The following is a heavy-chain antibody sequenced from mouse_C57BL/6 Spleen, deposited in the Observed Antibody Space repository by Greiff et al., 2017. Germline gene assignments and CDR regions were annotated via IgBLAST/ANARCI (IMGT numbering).Heavy chain of an antibody. CDR3: ATIYYDYDGAWFAY. V-gene: IGHV1-74*01. Sequence: QVQLKQPGAELVKPGASVKVSCKASGYTFTSYWMHWVKQRPGQGLEWIGRIHPSDSDTNYNQKFKGKATLTVDKSSSTAYMQLSSLTSEDSAVYYCATIYYDYDGAWFAYWGQGTLVTVSA. J-gene: IGHJ3*01. D-gene: IGHD2-4*01. CDR2: IHPSDSDT. CDR1: GYTFTSYW.